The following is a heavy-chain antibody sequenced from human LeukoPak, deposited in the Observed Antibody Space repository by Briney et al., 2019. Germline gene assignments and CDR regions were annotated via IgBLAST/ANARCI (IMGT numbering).Heavy chain of an antibody. CDR2: IYYSGST. Sequence: PSETLSLTCTVSGGSISSGGYYWSWIRQHPGKGLEWIGNIYYSGSTYYNPSLKSRVTISVDTSKNQFSLKLSSVTAADTAVYYCARYCSGGSCSYFDYWGQGTLVTVSS. CDR1: GGSISSGGYY. V-gene: IGHV4-31*03. CDR3: ARYCSGGSCSYFDY. J-gene: IGHJ4*02. D-gene: IGHD2-15*01.